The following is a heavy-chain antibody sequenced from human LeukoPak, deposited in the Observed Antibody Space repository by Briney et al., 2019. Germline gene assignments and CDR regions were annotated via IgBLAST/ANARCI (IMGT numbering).Heavy chain of an antibody. CDR3: ARAVSSSWYSRDYYYYYMDV. D-gene: IGHD6-13*01. CDR1: GGTFSSYA. V-gene: IGHV1-69*13. J-gene: IGHJ6*03. CDR2: IIPIFGTA. Sequence: ASVKVSCKASGGTFSSYAISWVRQAPGQGLEWMGGIIPIFGTANYAQKFQGRVTITADESTSTAYMELSSLRSEDTAVYYCARAVSSSWYSRDYYYYYMDVWGKGTTVTIPS.